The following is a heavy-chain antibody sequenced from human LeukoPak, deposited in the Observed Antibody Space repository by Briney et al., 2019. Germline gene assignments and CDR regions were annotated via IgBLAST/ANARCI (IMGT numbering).Heavy chain of an antibody. V-gene: IGHV4-39*01. CDR1: GGSISSSSYY. Sequence: PSETLSLTCTVSGGSISSSSYYWGWIRQPPGKGLEWIGSIYYSGSTYYNPSLKSRVTISVDTSKNQFSLKLSSVTAADTAVYYCARRHYYDSRGWFDPWGQGTLVTVSS. CDR2: IYYSGST. D-gene: IGHD3-22*01. J-gene: IGHJ5*02. CDR3: ARRHYYDSRGWFDP.